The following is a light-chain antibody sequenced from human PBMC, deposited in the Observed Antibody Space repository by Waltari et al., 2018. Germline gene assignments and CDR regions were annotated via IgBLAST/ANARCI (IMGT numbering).Light chain of an antibody. CDR1: SSDVGCYNL. Sequence: QSALTQPASVSGSPGQSITISCTETSSDVGCYNLVSWYQQHPGKAPKLMFYEVSKRPSGVSNRVSGSKSGNTASLTISGLQAEDEADYYCCSYAGSSSVVFGGGTKLTVL. CDR3: CSYAGSSSVV. J-gene: IGLJ2*01. CDR2: EVS. V-gene: IGLV2-23*02.